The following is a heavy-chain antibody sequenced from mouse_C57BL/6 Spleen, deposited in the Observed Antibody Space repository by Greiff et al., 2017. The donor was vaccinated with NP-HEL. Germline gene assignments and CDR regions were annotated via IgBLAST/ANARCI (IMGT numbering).Heavy chain of an antibody. D-gene: IGHD2-5*01. CDR3: ARSGYSKGPHYYAMDY. J-gene: IGHJ4*01. V-gene: IGHV7-3*01. CDR1: GFTFTDYY. CDR2: IRNKANGYTT. Sequence: EVQLVESGGGLVQPGGSLSLSCAASGFTFTDYYMSWVRQPPGKALEWLGFIRNKANGYTTEYSASVKGRFTISRDNSQSILYLQMNALRAEDSATYYCARSGYSKGPHYYAMDYWGQGTSVTVSS.